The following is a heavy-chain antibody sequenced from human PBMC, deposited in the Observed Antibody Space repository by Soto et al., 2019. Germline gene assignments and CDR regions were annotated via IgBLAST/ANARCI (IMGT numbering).Heavy chain of an antibody. V-gene: IGHV3-23*01. Sequence: GGSLRLSCAASGFTFSSYAMSWVRQAPGKGLEWVSAISGSGGSTYYADSVKGRFTISRDNSKNTLCLQMNSLRAEDTAVYYCDGRGGYYYGMDVWGQGTTVTVS. CDR2: ISGSGGST. J-gene: IGHJ6*02. D-gene: IGHD2-15*01. CDR3: DGRGGYYYGMDV. CDR1: GFTFSSYA.